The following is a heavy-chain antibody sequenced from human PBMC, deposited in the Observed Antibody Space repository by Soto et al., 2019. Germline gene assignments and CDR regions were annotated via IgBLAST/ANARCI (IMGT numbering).Heavy chain of an antibody. Sequence: SEPLSLTCAVSGGSISSGGYSCSWIRQPPGKGLEWIGYIYHSGSTYYNPSLKGRFTISRDNAKNCLYLQMSSLRVEDTGVYYCAGDDWGPAHIRGQGTPVTVSS. CDR2: IYHSGST. CDR3: AGDDWGPAHI. D-gene: IGHD2-2*01. J-gene: IGHJ4*02. V-gene: IGHV4-30-2*01. CDR1: GGSISSGGYS.